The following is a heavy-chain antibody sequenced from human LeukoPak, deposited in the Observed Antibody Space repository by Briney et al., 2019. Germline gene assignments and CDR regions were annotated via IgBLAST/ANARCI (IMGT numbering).Heavy chain of an antibody. CDR1: GFTFSSYW. Sequence: GGSLRLSCAASGFTFSSYWMSWVRQAPGKGLEWVANIKQDGSEKYYVDSVKGRFTISRDNAKNSLYLQMNSLRAEDTAVYYCAKDRCSSTSCYEVYWGQGTLVTVSS. CDR3: AKDRCSSTSCYEVY. J-gene: IGHJ4*02. CDR2: IKQDGSEK. V-gene: IGHV3-7*01. D-gene: IGHD2-2*01.